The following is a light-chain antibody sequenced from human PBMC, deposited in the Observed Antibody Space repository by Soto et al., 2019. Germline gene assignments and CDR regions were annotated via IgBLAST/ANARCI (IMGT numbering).Light chain of an antibody. CDR2: GAS. CDR1: QSVSSSS. CDR3: QQYGSSPIT. J-gene: IGKJ3*01. V-gene: IGKV3-20*01. Sequence: EIVLTQSPGTLSLSPGERATLSCRASQSVSSSSLAWYQQKPGQAPRLLIYGASSRATGIPDRFSGSGSGTDFTLTISRLEPADFAVYYCQQYGSSPITFGPGTKVDIK.